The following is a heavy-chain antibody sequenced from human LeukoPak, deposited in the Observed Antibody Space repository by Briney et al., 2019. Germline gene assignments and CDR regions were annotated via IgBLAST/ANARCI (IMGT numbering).Heavy chain of an antibody. Sequence: GGSLRLSCAASGFTVSSNYMSWVRQAPGKGLEWVSVIYSGGSTYYADSVKGRFTISRDNSRNTLYLQMNSLRGDDTAVYYCAKDVGKWESLHFFDYWGQGTLVTVSS. CDR1: GFTVSSNY. D-gene: IGHD1-26*01. CDR3: AKDVGKWESLHFFDY. V-gene: IGHV3-53*01. J-gene: IGHJ4*02. CDR2: IYSGGST.